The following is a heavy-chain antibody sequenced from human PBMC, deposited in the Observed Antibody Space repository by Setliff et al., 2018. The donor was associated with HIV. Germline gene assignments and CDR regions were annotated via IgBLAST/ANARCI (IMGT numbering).Heavy chain of an antibody. Sequence: SETLSLTCAVYGGSFSHGYWSWIRQPPGKGLEWIGEINHDRTTNYNPSLKSRVTISVDTSKNQFSLTLNSVTAADTAVYYCARGSRQLTIFGVVFKTNYYFMDVWGKGTAVTVSS. CDR1: GGSFSHGY. D-gene: IGHD3-3*01. J-gene: IGHJ6*03. CDR3: ARGSRQLTIFGVVFKTNYYFMDV. CDR2: INHDRTT. V-gene: IGHV4-34*01.